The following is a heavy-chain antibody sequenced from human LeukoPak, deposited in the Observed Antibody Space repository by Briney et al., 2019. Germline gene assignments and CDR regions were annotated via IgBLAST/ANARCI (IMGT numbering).Heavy chain of an antibody. CDR3: AKDRDTMVRGVIDY. D-gene: IGHD3-10*01. V-gene: IGHV3-9*01. J-gene: IGHJ4*02. Sequence: PGRSLRLSCAASGFTFDDYAMHWVRQAPGKGLEWVSGISWNSGSIGYADSVKGRFTISRDNAKSSLYLQMNSLRAEDTALYYCAKDRDTMVRGVIDYWGQGTLVTVSS. CDR1: GFTFDDYA. CDR2: ISWNSGSI.